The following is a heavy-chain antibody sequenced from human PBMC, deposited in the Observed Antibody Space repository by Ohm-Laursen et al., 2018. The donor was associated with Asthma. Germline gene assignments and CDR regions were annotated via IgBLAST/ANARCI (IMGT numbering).Heavy chain of an antibody. CDR3: ARRDFSGGDPSAAFDI. CDR1: GFNFNSSA. CDR2: ITSDGSWT. D-gene: IGHD2-21*02. J-gene: IGHJ3*02. Sequence: SLRLSCAASGFNFNSSAMHWVRQAPGKGLEWVSIITSDGSWTSYADSVKGRFTISRDNSKNTLYMQMNSLRAEDTAVYYCARRDFSGGDPSAAFDIWGQGTMVTVSS. V-gene: IGHV3-30-3*01.